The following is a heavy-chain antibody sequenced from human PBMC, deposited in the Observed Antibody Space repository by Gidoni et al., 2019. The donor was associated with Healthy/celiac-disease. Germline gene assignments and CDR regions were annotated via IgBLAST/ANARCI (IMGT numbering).Heavy chain of an antibody. V-gene: IGHV3-15*01. CDR3: TTVERYPPDWFDP. D-gene: IGHD1-1*01. J-gene: IGHJ5*02. CDR1: GFTSSNAW. Sequence: EVQLVESGGGLVKTGGSLRLSCAASGFTSSNAWMSWVRQDPGKGLEWVGRIKSKTDGGTTDYAAPVKGRFTISRDDSKNTLYLQMNSLKTEDTAVYYCTTVERYPPDWFDPWGQGTLVTVSS. CDR2: IKSKTDGGTT.